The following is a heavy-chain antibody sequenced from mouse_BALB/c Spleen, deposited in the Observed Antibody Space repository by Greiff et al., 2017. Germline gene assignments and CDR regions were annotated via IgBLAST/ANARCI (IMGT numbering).Heavy chain of an antibody. CDR1: GFNIKDTY. CDR3: ARGYYDGSSAFDY. D-gene: IGHD1-1*01. CDR2: IDPANGNT. J-gene: IGHJ2*01. V-gene: IGHV14-3*02. Sequence: VQLQQSGAELVKPGASVKLSCTASGFNIKDTYMHWVKQRPEQGLEWIGRIDPANGNTKYDPKFQGMASITADTTSNTAYLQLSSLTSEDTAVYYCARGYYDGSSAFDYWGQGTTLTVSS.